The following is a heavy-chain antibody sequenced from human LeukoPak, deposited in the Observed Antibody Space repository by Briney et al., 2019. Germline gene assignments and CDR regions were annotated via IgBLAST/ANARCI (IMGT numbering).Heavy chain of an antibody. J-gene: IGHJ5*02. V-gene: IGHV1-2*02. D-gene: IGHD6-13*01. Sequence: GASVKVSCKSSVYTFTGYYMRWVRQAPGQGLEWMECINPNSGGSKYAQKFQGRVTMTRDTSISTAYMELSRLRSDDTAVYYCARDSSGIAAAGTSLVTWGQGTLVTVSS. CDR1: VYTFTGYY. CDR3: ARDSSGIAAAGTSLVT. CDR2: INPNSGGS.